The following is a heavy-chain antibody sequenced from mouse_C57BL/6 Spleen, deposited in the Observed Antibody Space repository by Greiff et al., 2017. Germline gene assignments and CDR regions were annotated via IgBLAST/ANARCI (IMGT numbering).Heavy chain of an antibody. CDR3: RLNWDYFDY. V-gene: IGHV1-61*01. CDR2: IYPSDSET. Sequence: QVQLQQPGAELVRPGSSVKLSCKASGYTFTSYWMDWVKQRPGQGLEWIGNIYPSDSETHYNQKFKDKATLTVDKSSSTAYMQLSSLTSEDSAVYYCRLNWDYFDYWGQGTTLTVSS. J-gene: IGHJ2*01. CDR1: GYTFTSYW. D-gene: IGHD4-1*01.